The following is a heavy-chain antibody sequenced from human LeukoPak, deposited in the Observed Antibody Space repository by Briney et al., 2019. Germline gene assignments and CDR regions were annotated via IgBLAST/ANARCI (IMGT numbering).Heavy chain of an antibody. CDR2: IYTSGST. Sequence: SETLSLTCTVSGGSISSYYWSWIRQPAGKGLEWIGRIYTSGSTNYNPSLKSRVTMSVDTSKNQFSLKLSSVTAADTAVYYCARDLIISDYYYGMDVWGQGTKVTVSS. J-gene: IGHJ6*02. V-gene: IGHV4-4*07. D-gene: IGHD3-16*01. CDR3: ARDLIISDYYYGMDV. CDR1: GGSISSYY.